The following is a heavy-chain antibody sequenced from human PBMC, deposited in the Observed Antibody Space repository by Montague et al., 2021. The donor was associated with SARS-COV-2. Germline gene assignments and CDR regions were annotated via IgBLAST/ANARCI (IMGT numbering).Heavy chain of an antibody. J-gene: IGHJ6*03. CDR3: AKDQIAHNWKVSAASYYMDV. D-gene: IGHD1-1*01. V-gene: IGHV3-43*02. CDR2: ISGAGGST. CDR1: GFSFGDYA. Sequence: SLRLSCAASGFSFGDYAMHWVRQTPGKGLEWVAFISGAGGSTYYAYSVKGRFTILRDNSKNSLYLQMNGLRTEDTALYFCAKDQIAHNWKVSAASYYMDVWGKGTTVTVAS.